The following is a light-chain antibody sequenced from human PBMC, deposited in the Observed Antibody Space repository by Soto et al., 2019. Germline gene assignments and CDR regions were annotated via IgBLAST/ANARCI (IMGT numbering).Light chain of an antibody. CDR3: QQYNTYSHT. J-gene: IGKJ2*01. V-gene: IGKV1-5*01. CDR1: QSVSPW. CDR2: DVS. Sequence: IRVTQTPSTLSASVADRVTIACRASQSVSPWLAWYQQKPGKAPKLLIYDVSNLQSGVPSRFSGSGSGTEFTLTISGLQPDDFATYYCQQYNTYSHTFGQGTKLEIK.